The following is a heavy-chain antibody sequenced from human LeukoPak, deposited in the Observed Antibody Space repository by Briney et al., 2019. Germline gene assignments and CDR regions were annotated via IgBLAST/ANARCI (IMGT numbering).Heavy chain of an antibody. CDR3: ARGRYYYDSSGCYYDNWFDP. V-gene: IGHV4-59*01. CDR1: GGSISSYY. CDR2: IYYSGTT. Sequence: SETLSLTCTVAGGSISSYYWSWIRQPPGKGLEYIGFIYYSGTTKYNPSLKSRATISVDTSKNQFSLKLTSVTAADTAVYYCARGRYYYDSSGCYYDNWFDPWGQGTLVTVSS. J-gene: IGHJ5*02. D-gene: IGHD3-22*01.